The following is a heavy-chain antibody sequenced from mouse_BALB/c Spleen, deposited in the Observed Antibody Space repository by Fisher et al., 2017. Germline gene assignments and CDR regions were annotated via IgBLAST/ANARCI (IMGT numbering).Heavy chain of an antibody. V-gene: IGHV1-26*01. D-gene: IGHD1-1*01. Sequence: KFKGKATLTVDNSSSTAYMELRSLTSEDSAVYYCARGITGYFDVWGAGTTVTVSS. J-gene: IGHJ1*01. CDR3: ARGITGYFDV.